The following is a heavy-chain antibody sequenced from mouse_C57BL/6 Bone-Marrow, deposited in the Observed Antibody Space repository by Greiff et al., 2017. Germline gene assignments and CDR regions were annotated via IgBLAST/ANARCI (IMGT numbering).Heavy chain of an antibody. Sequence: VQLQQPGAELVRPGSSVKLSCKASGYTFTSYWMHWVKQRPIQGLEWIGNIDPSDSETHYNQKFKDKATVTVDKSSSTAYVQLSSLTSEDSAVYYCARLIYYYRSSYGDYWGQGTTLTVSS. CDR1: GYTFTSYW. CDR3: ARLIYYYRSSYGDY. J-gene: IGHJ2*01. V-gene: IGHV1-52*01. D-gene: IGHD1-1*01. CDR2: IDPSDSET.